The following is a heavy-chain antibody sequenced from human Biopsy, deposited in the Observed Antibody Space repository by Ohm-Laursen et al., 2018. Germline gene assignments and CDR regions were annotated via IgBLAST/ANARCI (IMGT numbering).Heavy chain of an antibody. V-gene: IGHV3-48*03. Sequence: SLRLSCSASGFTFSNYEMNWVRQAPGKGLEWVSYISSSNTIYYADSVKGRFTISRDNSKNTLYLQINTLTLEDTAFYYCARGLSSGWYGYFDVWGRGTLVTVSS. J-gene: IGHJ2*01. CDR1: GFTFSNYE. D-gene: IGHD6-19*01. CDR3: ARGLSSGWYGYFDV. CDR2: ISSSNTI.